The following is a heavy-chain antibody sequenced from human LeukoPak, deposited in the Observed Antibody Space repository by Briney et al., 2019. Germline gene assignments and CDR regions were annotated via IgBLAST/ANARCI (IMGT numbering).Heavy chain of an antibody. D-gene: IGHD1-26*01. V-gene: IGHV3-30*02. CDR2: IRYDGSNK. Sequence: PGGSLRLSCAASGFTFSSYGMHWVRQAPGKGLEWVAFIRYDGSNKYYADSVKGRFTISRDNSKNTLYLQMNSLRAEDTAVYYCAKDVAGSYGGRYFQHWGQGTLVTVSS. CDR1: GFTFSSYG. CDR3: AKDVAGSYGGRYFQH. J-gene: IGHJ1*01.